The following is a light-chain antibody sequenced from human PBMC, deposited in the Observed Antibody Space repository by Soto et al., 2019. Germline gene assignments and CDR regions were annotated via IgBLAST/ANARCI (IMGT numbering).Light chain of an antibody. CDR2: WAS. J-gene: IGKJ1*01. CDR3: QQYDTSPRT. CDR1: RSILSSSNNKNY. Sequence: DTVMTQSPDSLAVSLGERTTINCRSSRSILSSSNNKNYLAWYQQKPGQPPKLLVYWASTRESGVPDRFSGSGSGTDFTLTISSLQAEDVAVYYCQQYDTSPRTFGQGTKVEI. V-gene: IGKV4-1*01.